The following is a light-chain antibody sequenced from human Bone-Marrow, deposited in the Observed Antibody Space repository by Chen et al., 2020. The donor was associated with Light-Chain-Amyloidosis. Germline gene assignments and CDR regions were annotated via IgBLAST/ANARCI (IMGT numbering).Light chain of an antibody. CDR1: NNDVGGHAF. V-gene: IGLV2-23*01. CDR2: EDT. Sequence: QPALTQPASVSGFLDHSITFLCLGTNNDVGGHAFVPWYQRHPGKAPKFLIYEDTERASGVSNRFSGSKSGNTASLTISGLQAEDEADYYCSSFAAGSTWVFGGGTSLTVL. CDR3: SSFAAGSTWV. J-gene: IGLJ3*02.